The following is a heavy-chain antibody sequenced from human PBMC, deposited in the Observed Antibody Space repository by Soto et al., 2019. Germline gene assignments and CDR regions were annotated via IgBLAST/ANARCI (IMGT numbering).Heavy chain of an antibody. CDR1: GFTFNGAW. D-gene: IGHD3-16*01. CDR3: SADLPDWGAYAFDY. CDR2: VKSKVDGGSI. Sequence: GGSLRLSCTASGFTFNGAWMNWVRQAPGKGLEWVGRVKSKVDGGSIDYAAPVRGRFTIPRDDSRSTVDLQMNSLSAEDSAMYYCSADLPDWGAYAFDYWGQGALVTVSS. V-gene: IGHV3-15*07. J-gene: IGHJ4*02.